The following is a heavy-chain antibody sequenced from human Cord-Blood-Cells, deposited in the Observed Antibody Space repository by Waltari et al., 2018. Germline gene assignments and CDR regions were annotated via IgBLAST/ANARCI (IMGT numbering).Heavy chain of an antibody. Sequence: QVQLVQSGAEVKKPGASVKVYCKVSGYTLTELSLHWVRQAPGKGHEWMGGFDPEDGETIYAQKFQGRVTMTEDTSTDTAYMELSSLRSEDTAVYYCATDMDSSSSGAFDIWGQGTMVTVSS. CDR3: ATDMDSSSSGAFDI. D-gene: IGHD6-6*01. J-gene: IGHJ3*02. V-gene: IGHV1-24*01. CDR1: GYTLTELS. CDR2: FDPEDGET.